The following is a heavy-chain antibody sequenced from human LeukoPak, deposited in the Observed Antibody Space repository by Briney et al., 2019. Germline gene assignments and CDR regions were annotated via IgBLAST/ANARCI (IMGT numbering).Heavy chain of an antibody. CDR1: GYIFTSYY. CDR3: ARAPMVRGVKPYYFDY. D-gene: IGHD3-10*01. CDR2: INPNSGGT. J-gene: IGHJ4*02. V-gene: IGHV1-2*02. Sequence: GASVKVSCKASGYIFTSYYMYWVRQAPGQGLEWMGWINPNSGGTNYAQKFQGRVTMTRDTSISTAYMELSRLRSDDTAVYYCARAPMVRGVKPYYFDYWGQGTLVTVSS.